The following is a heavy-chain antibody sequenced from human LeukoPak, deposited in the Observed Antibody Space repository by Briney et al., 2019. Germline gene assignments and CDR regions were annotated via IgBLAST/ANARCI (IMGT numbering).Heavy chain of an antibody. D-gene: IGHD6-13*01. V-gene: IGHV3-7*01. Sequence: GGSLRLSCAASGFTFSNAWMTWVRQAPGKGLAWVANIKEDGSDKYYVDSVKGRFTISRDNAKNSLYLQMNSLTAEDTAVYYCAREDSSSSYFDYWGQGTLVTVSS. CDR3: AREDSSSSYFDY. CDR1: GFTFSNAW. J-gene: IGHJ4*02. CDR2: IKEDGSDK.